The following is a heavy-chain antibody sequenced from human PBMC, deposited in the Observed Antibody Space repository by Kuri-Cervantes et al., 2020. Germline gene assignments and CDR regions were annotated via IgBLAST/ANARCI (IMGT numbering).Heavy chain of an antibody. CDR3: ARVPIHYYDSSSYWYYFDN. D-gene: IGHD3-22*01. CDR1: GDSISTYY. Sequence: SEPLSLTCTVSGDSISTYYWSWIRQPPGEGLEWIANIYHSGSTYYNPSLKSRVTISIDTSKNQFSLKLTSVTAADTAVYYCARVPIHYYDSSSYWYYFDNWGQGTLVTVSS. CDR2: IYHSGST. V-gene: IGHV4-59*01. J-gene: IGHJ4*02.